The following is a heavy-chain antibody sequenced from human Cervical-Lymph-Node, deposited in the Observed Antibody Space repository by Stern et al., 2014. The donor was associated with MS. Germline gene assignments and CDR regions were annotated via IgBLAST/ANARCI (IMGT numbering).Heavy chain of an antibody. CDR3: ARSPATPSGYDRFDY. Sequence: VQLVQSGAEVKKPGESLKISCEASGYLFDDYWIGWVRQMSGRGLELVAIIFPRDSNTRYSPSVQGQVTISADKSISPAYLPWSSLKASNTAIYYCARSPATPSGYDRFDYWGQGALVTVSS. CDR2: IFPRDSNT. CDR1: GYLFDDYW. V-gene: IGHV5-51*03. J-gene: IGHJ4*02. D-gene: IGHD5-12*01.